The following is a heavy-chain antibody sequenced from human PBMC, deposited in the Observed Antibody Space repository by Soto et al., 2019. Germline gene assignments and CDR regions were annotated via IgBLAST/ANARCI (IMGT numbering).Heavy chain of an antibody. CDR1: GYTLTELS. D-gene: IGHD3-22*01. Sequence: ASVKVSCTVSGYTLTELSMHWVRQAPGKGIEWMGGFDPEDGETIYAQKFQGRVTMTEDTSTDTAYMELSSLRSEDTAVYYCATEYDSSGYLPWGAFDIWGQGTMVTVSS. J-gene: IGHJ3*02. CDR2: FDPEDGET. CDR3: ATEYDSSGYLPWGAFDI. V-gene: IGHV1-24*01.